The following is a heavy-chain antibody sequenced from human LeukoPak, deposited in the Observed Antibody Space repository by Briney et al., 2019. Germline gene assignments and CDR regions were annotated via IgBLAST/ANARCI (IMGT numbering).Heavy chain of an antibody. CDR3: ARARRGEYSSSWYHYFDY. CDR2: IYHSGST. J-gene: IGHJ4*02. D-gene: IGHD6-13*01. V-gene: IGHV4-4*02. CDR1: GGSISSSNW. Sequence: PSETLSLTCAVSGGSISSSNWWSWVRQPPGKGLEWIGEIYHSGSTNYNPSLKSRVTISVDKSKNQFSLKLSSVTAADTAVYYCARARRGEYSSSWYHYFDYWGQGTLVTVSS.